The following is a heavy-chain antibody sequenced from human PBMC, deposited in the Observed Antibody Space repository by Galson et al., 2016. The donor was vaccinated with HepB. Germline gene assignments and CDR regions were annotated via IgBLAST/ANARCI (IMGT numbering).Heavy chain of an antibody. CDR1: GFTFNTYS. Sequence: SLRLSCAASGFTFNTYSMNWVRQAPGKGLEWIAYITGSSSNIKYADSVKGRFTISKDNSKNTLSLQMNSLRAEDTAVYYCARADSRSYASKWSLDYWGQGTLVTVSS. CDR3: ARADSRSYASKWSLDY. CDR2: ITGSSSNI. D-gene: IGHD3-16*01. J-gene: IGHJ4*02. V-gene: IGHV3-48*04.